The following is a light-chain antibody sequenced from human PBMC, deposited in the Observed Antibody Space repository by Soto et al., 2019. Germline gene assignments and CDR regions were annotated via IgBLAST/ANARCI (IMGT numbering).Light chain of an antibody. Sequence: QPVLTQSPSASASLGASVKLTCTLSSGHSNCAIAWHQQQPEKGPRYLMKVNSDGSHRKGDGIPDRFSGSSSGAQRYLTISSLQSEDEADYYCQTWGTGIRVFGTGTKLTVL. CDR2: VNSDGSH. J-gene: IGLJ1*01. CDR3: QTWGTGIRV. CDR1: SGHSNCA. V-gene: IGLV4-69*01.